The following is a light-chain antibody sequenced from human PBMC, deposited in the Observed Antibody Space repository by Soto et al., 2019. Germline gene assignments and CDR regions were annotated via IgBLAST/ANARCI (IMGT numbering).Light chain of an antibody. CDR2: EVS. CDR1: SSDVGGYNY. V-gene: IGLV2-14*01. J-gene: IGLJ2*01. Sequence: QSALTQPASVSGSPGQSITLSCTGTSSDVGGYNYVSWYQQHPGKAPKLIIYEVSNRPSGVSHRFSGSKSGNTASLTISGLQADDEADYYCSSYTTSSAPVLFGGGTKVTVL. CDR3: SSYTTSSAPVL.